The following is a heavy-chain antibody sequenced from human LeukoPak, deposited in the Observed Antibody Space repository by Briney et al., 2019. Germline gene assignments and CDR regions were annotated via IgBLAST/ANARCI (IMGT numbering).Heavy chain of an antibody. CDR1: GFTFSDYA. J-gene: IGHJ4*02. CDR3: AKRLRTGYNYGYPDY. Sequence: GGSLRLSCAASGFTFSDYAMSWVRQAPGKGLEWVSSIGGSGRSGHYTDSVKGQFTISRDNYKDTLFLQMNSMRAEDTAVYYCAKRLRTGYNYGYPDYWGQGTLVTVSS. V-gene: IGHV3-23*01. D-gene: IGHD5-18*01. CDR2: IGGSGRSG.